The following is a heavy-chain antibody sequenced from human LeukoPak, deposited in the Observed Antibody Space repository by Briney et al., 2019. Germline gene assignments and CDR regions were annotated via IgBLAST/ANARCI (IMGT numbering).Heavy chain of an antibody. CDR3: ARGRRGYSGYDDYYYYMDV. V-gene: IGHV1-8*01. Sequence: GASVKASCKASGYTFTSYDINWVRQATGQGLEWMGWMNPNSGNTGYAQKFQGRVTMTRNTSISTAYMELSSLRSEDTAVYYCARGRRGYSGYDDYYYYMDVWGKGTTVTVSS. CDR2: MNPNSGNT. D-gene: IGHD5-12*01. CDR1: GYTFTSYD. J-gene: IGHJ6*03.